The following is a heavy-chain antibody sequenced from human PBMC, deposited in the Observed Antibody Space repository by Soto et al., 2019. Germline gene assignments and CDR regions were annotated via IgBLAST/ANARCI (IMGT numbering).Heavy chain of an antibody. CDR1: GYTFTRNG. V-gene: IGHV1-18*01. CDR3: VKDRDSNSWPSRDV. Sequence: QVHLVQSGAEVKKPGASVNVSCKTSGYTFTRNGISWVRQAPGQGLEWMGWISPKSGSIKYAQKFQGRVIMTTDTSTNTAYMELRSLRSDDTAVYYCVKDRDSNSWPSRDVWGPGTTVTVSS. D-gene: IGHD3-22*01. CDR2: ISPKSGSI. J-gene: IGHJ6*02.